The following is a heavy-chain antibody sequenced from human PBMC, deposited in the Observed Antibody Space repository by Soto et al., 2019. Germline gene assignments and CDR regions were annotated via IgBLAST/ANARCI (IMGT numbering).Heavy chain of an antibody. D-gene: IGHD3-10*01. Sequence: QVQLVESGGGVVQPGRSLRLSCAASGFTFSSYAMHWVRQAPGKGLEWVAVISYDGSNKYYADSVKGRFTISRDNSKNTLYLQMNSLRAEDTAVYYCARAGSGSYSDWFDPWGQGTLVTVSS. V-gene: IGHV3-30-3*01. J-gene: IGHJ5*02. CDR1: GFTFSSYA. CDR2: ISYDGSNK. CDR3: ARAGSGSYSDWFDP.